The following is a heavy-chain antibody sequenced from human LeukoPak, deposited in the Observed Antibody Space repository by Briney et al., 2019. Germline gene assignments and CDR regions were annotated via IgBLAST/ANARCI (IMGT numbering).Heavy chain of an antibody. CDR3: ARRGGKNYGDYVVYYYYMDV. CDR1: GGTFTGYY. CDR2: INPNSGGT. Sequence: ASVKVSCKASGGTFTGYYMHWVRQAPGQGLEWMGWINPNSGGTNYAQKIQGRVTMTTDTSTSTAYMELRSLRSDDTAVYYCARRGGKNYGDYVVYYYYMDVWGKGTTVTVSS. V-gene: IGHV1-2*02. D-gene: IGHD4-17*01. J-gene: IGHJ6*03.